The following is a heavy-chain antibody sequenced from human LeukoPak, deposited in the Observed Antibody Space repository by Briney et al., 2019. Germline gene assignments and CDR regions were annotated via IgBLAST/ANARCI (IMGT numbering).Heavy chain of an antibody. CDR2: ISGSGGST. J-gene: IGHJ4*02. V-gene: IGHV3-23*01. D-gene: IGHD3-22*01. CDR1: GFTFSSYA. CDR3: AKDLRLRYYDSSGYYDY. Sequence: GGSLRLSCAASGFTFSSYAMSWVRQAPGKGLEWVSAISGSGGSTYYADSVKGRFTISRDNSKNTLYQQMNSLRAEDTAVYYCAKDLRLRYYDSSGYYDYWGQGTLVTVSS.